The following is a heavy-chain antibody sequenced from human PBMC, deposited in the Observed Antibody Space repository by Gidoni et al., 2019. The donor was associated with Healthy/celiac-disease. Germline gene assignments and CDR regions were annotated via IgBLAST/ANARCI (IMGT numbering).Heavy chain of an antibody. CDR2: IIPILGIA. CDR3: AREGPIVVVPAANDCWFDP. Sequence: QVQLVQSGAEVKKPGSSVKVSCKASGGTCSSSAISWVRQAPGQGLEWMGRIIPILGIANYAQKFQGRVTIAADKSTSTAYMELSSLRSEDTAVYYCAREGPIVVVPAANDCWFDPWGQGTLVTVSS. CDR1: GGTCSSSA. V-gene: IGHV1-69*04. D-gene: IGHD2-2*01. J-gene: IGHJ5*02.